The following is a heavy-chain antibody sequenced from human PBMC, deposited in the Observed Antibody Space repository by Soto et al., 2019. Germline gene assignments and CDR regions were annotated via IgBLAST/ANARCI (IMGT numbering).Heavy chain of an antibody. CDR3: AHRLGYCSGGSCLANWFDP. J-gene: IGHJ5*02. V-gene: IGHV2-5*02. Sequence: PGPTLVNPTQTLTLNCTFSVFSLSNSGVGVGWIRQPPGKALEWLALIYWDDDKRYSPSLKSRLTITKDTSKNQVVLTMTNMDPVDTATYYCAHRLGYCSGGSCLANWFDPWGQGTLVTVSS. D-gene: IGHD2-15*01. CDR1: VFSLSNSGVG. CDR2: IYWDDDK.